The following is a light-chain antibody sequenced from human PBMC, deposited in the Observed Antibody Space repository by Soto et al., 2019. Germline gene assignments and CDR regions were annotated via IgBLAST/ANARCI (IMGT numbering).Light chain of an antibody. J-gene: IGLJ1*01. Sequence: QSVLTQPASVSGSPGQSIAISCTGFRTDVDGYDYVSWYQQHPGQAPQLIIYGVYNRPSGVSHRFSGSKSGDTASLTISGLQAEDEADYYCTSYTSSTPFYVFGTGTKVTVL. CDR2: GVY. CDR1: RTDVDGYDY. CDR3: TSYTSSTPFYV. V-gene: IGLV2-14*03.